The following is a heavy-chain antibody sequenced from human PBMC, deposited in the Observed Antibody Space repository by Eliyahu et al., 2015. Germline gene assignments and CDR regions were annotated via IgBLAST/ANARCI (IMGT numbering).Heavy chain of an antibody. CDR3: TRLLWAELTRDSTPPAY. D-gene: IGHD1-7*01. V-gene: IGHV1-2*06. CDR1: GXGFAGYL. J-gene: IGHJ4*02. Sequence: QVQLVQSGAEVKRPGASVKVSCKTSGXGFAGYLXHXVRXAPGQGLEWVGRSNPDSGATDYAQQFQGSVTMTRDTSITTAYMELNSLRSDDTAVYYCTRLLWAELTRDSTPPAYWGQGTLVTVSS. CDR2: SNPDSGAT.